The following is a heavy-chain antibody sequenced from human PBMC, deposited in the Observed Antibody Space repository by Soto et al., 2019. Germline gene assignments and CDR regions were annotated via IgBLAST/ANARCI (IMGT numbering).Heavy chain of an antibody. CDR1: GYTFTSYG. V-gene: IGHV1-18*01. D-gene: IGHD6-6*01. Sequence: ASVKVSCKASGYTFTSYGISWVRQAPGQGLEWMGWISAYNGNTNYAQKLQGRVTMTTDTSTSTAYMELRSLRSDDTAVYYCARDLYSSSLVRLYYYYGMDVWGHGATVTVSS. CDR3: ARDLYSSSLVRLYYYYGMDV. CDR2: ISAYNGNT. J-gene: IGHJ6*02.